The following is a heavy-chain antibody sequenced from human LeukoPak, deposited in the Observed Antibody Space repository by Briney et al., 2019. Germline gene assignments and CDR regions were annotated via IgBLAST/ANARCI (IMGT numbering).Heavy chain of an antibody. Sequence: ADSVKGRFTISRDNSKNTLYLQMNSLRAEDTAVYYCAREWDYGDYFDYWGQGTLVTVSS. V-gene: IGHV3-30*07. CDR3: AREWDYGDYFDY. D-gene: IGHD4-17*01. J-gene: IGHJ4*02.